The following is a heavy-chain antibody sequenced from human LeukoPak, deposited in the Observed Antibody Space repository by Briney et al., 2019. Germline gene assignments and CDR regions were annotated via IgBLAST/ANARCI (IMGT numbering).Heavy chain of an antibody. CDR1: GGSISSHY. CDR3: ARVSLVKYYFDY. V-gene: IGHV4-59*11. D-gene: IGHD3-16*02. CDR2: IYYSGST. Sequence: SETLSLTCTVSGGSISSHYWSWIRQPPGKGLEWIGYIYYSGSTNYNPSLKSRVTISVDTSKNQFSLKLSSVTAADTAVYYCARVSLVKYYFDYWGQGTLVTVSS. J-gene: IGHJ4*02.